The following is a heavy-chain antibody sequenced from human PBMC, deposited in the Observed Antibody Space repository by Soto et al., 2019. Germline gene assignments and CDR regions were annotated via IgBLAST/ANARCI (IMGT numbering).Heavy chain of an antibody. Sequence: GASVKVSCRVSVYTFTTYVISGVRQAPGQGLEWMGWISAYNGNTNYAQKLQGRVTMTTDTTTSTAYMELRSLRSDDTAVYYCARVPTGTQDYWGQGTLVTVSS. V-gene: IGHV1-18*01. CDR1: VYTFTTYV. CDR3: ARVPTGTQDY. D-gene: IGHD1-1*01. CDR2: ISAYNGNT. J-gene: IGHJ4*02.